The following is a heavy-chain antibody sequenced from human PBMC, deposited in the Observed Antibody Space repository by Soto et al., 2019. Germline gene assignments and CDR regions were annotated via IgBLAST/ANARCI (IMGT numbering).Heavy chain of an antibody. CDR2: IYYSGST. Sequence: SETLSLTCTVSGGSISSGDYYWSWIRQPPGKGLEWIGYIYYSGSTYYNPSLKSRVTISLDTSKNQFSLKLSSVTAADTAVYYCTRRRDWTAVDPLDYWGQGTLVTVSS. J-gene: IGHJ4*02. CDR3: TRRRDWTAVDPLDY. V-gene: IGHV4-30-4*01. CDR1: GGSISSGDYY. D-gene: IGHD5-18*01.